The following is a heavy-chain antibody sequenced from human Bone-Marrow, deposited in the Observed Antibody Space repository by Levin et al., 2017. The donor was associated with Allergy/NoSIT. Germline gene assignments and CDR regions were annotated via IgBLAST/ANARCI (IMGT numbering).Heavy chain of an antibody. CDR2: MNWDSGVI. D-gene: IGHD1-14*01. V-gene: IGHV3-9*01. Sequence: SLKISCVVSGFNLDKYATHWVRQVPGKGLEWVSGMNWDSGVIGYADSVKGRFTISRDNAKNSVHLQMNSLRVEDTALYYCTQDLRPGGADVWGQGTMVIVSS. CDR1: GFNLDKYA. J-gene: IGHJ3*01. CDR3: TQDLRPGGADV.